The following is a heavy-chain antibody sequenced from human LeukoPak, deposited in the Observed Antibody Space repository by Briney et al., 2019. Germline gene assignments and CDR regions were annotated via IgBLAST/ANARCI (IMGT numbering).Heavy chain of an antibody. CDR1: GYTFNSYG. CDR3: ATGEYYYYYYYMDV. J-gene: IGHJ6*03. V-gene: IGHV1-18*01. D-gene: IGHD7-27*01. Sequence: GASVKVSCKASGYTFNSYGISWVRQAPGQGLEWMGWISAYNGNTKYAQKFQGRVTMTTDTSTSTAYMELRSLRSDDTAVYYCATGEYYYYYYYMDVWGKGTTVTVSS. CDR2: ISAYNGNT.